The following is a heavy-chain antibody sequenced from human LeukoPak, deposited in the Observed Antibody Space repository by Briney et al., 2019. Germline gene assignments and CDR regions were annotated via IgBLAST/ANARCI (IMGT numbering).Heavy chain of an antibody. Sequence: GGSLRLSCAASGFIFSNTWMIWLRQAPEKGLEWVANIKEDGSATYYVDSVKGRFTISRDNAKNSLYLQMNNLRAKDTAIYYCARGGTQSPINWGPGTPVTVSS. J-gene: IGHJ4*02. CDR1: GFIFSNTW. CDR3: ARGGTQSPIN. CDR2: IKEDGSAT. V-gene: IGHV3-7*01.